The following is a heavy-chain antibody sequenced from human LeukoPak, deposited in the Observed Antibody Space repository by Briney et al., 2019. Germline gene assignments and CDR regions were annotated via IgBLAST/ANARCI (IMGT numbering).Heavy chain of an antibody. V-gene: IGHV3-66*02. CDR1: GFTVSSNY. CDR3: ARGCGSYYFYFDY. Sequence: PGGSLRLSCAASGFTVSSNYMSWVRQAPGKGLEWVSVIYSGSSTYYADSVKGRFTISRDNSKNTLYLQMNSLRAEDTAVYYCARGCGSYYFYFDYWGQGTLVTVSS. D-gene: IGHD1-26*01. J-gene: IGHJ4*02. CDR2: IYSGSST.